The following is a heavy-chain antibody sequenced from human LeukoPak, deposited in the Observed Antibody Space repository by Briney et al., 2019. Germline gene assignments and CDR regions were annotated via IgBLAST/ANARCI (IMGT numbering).Heavy chain of an antibody. CDR2: INNDGSTT. CDR3: ATWDYYDSSGYYAYSFDY. J-gene: IGHJ4*02. Sequence: PGGSLRLSCTASGFIFSNYWMHWVRQAPGKGLVCVSRINNDGSTTTYADSVKGRFTISRDNSKNTLYLQMNSLRAEDTAVYYCATWDYYDSSGYYAYSFDYWGQGTLVTVSS. CDR1: GFIFSNYW. D-gene: IGHD3-22*01. V-gene: IGHV3-74*01.